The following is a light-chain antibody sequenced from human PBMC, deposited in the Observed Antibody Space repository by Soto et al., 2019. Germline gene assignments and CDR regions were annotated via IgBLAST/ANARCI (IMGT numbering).Light chain of an antibody. V-gene: IGKV1-39*01. CDR3: QQSYSTPHT. CDR2: AAS. J-gene: IGKJ2*01. CDR1: QSISSY. Sequence: DIQMTQSPSSLSASVGDRVTITCRASQSISSYLNWYQQKPGKAPKLLIYAASSLQSGVPSRFSGSGSGTDFTLTISSLQPEDFATYSCQQSYSTPHTAGQGTKLEIK.